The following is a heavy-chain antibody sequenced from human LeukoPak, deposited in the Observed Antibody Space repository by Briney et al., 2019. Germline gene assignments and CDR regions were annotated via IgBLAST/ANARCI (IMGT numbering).Heavy chain of an antibody. J-gene: IGHJ4*02. D-gene: IGHD6-13*01. CDR1: GGSISSYY. Sequence: SETLSLTCTVSGGSISSYYWSWIRQPPGKGLECIGYIYYSGSTNYNPSLKSRVTISVDTSKNQFSLKLSSVTAADTAVYYCARDGTYSSSLGGFFDYWGQGTLVTVSS. CDR3: ARDGTYSSSLGGFFDY. CDR2: IYYSGST. V-gene: IGHV4-59*01.